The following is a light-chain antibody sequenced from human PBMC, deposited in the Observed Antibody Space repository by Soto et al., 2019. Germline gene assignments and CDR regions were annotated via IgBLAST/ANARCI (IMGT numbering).Light chain of an antibody. J-gene: IGLJ3*02. V-gene: IGLV2-8*01. CDR2: EVS. Sequence: QSALTQPPSASGSPGQSVTIFCTGTSSDVGGYNYVSWYQQYPGKAPKLMIYEVSKRPSGVPDRFSGSKSGKTASLTVSGLQAEDEADYYCTSYAGSDIWVFGGGTKLTVL. CDR1: SSDVGGYNY. CDR3: TSYAGSDIWV.